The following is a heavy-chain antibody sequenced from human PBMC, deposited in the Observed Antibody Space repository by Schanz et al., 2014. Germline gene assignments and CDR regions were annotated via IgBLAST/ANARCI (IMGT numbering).Heavy chain of an antibody. CDR3: AKGRFGELSAFDI. V-gene: IGHV3-NL1*01. CDR2: IKSDGSST. J-gene: IGHJ3*02. D-gene: IGHD3-10*01. Sequence: QVQLVESGGGVVQPGRSLRLSCAASGFMFSSYGMHWVRQAPGKGLVWVSRIKSDGSSTSYADSVKGRFTISRDNSKNTLYLQMNSLRAEDTAIYYCAKGRFGELSAFDIWGQGTMVTVSS. CDR1: GFMFSSYG.